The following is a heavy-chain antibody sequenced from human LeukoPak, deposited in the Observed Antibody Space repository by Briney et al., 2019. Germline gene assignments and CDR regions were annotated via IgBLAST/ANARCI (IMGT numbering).Heavy chain of an antibody. Sequence: PSETLSLTCTVSGGSISSYYWNWIRQPPGKGLEWIGYIYYSGSTKYNPSLKSRVTISVDTSNNQFSLKLSSVTAADTAVYYCARAGIAAAYYYMDVWGRGTTVTVSS. V-gene: IGHV4-59*01. J-gene: IGHJ6*03. CDR1: GGSISSYY. CDR3: ARAGIAAAYYYMDV. D-gene: IGHD6-13*01. CDR2: IYYSGST.